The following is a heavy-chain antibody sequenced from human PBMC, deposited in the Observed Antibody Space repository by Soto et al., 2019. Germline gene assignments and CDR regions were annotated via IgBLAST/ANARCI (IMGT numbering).Heavy chain of an antibody. J-gene: IGHJ3*02. CDR2: IIPIFGTA. CDR3: ARGLGYCSSTSCYGGDAFDI. V-gene: IGHV1-69*13. CDR1: GGTFSSYA. Sequence: GASVKVSCKASGGTFSSYAISWVRQAPGQGLEWMGGIIPIFGTANYAQKFQGRVTITADESTSTAYMELSSLRSEDTAVYYCARGLGYCSSTSCYGGDAFDIWGQGTMVTVSS. D-gene: IGHD2-2*01.